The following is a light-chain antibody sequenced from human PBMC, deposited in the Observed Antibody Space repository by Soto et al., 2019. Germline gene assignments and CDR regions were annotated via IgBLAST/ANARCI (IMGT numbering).Light chain of an antibody. CDR3: SSYTGSNNPV. CDR2: EVS. V-gene: IGLV2-14*01. J-gene: IGLJ3*02. CDR1: SSDVGGYNF. Sequence: QSALTQPASVSGSPGQSITISCTGTSSDVGGYNFVSWYQHHPGKAPKLMIYEVSNRPSGVPNRFSGSKSGNTASLTLSGLQAEDEADYYCSSYTGSNNPVFGGGTKLTVL.